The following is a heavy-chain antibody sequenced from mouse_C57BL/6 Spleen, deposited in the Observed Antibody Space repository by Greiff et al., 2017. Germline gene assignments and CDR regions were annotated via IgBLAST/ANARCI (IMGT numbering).Heavy chain of an antibody. D-gene: IGHD1-1*01. V-gene: IGHV1-52*01. Sequence: QVQLQQPGAELVRPGSSVKLSCKASGYPFTSYWMHWVKQRPIQGLEWIGNIYPSDRETHYNQKFKDKATLTVDKSSSTAYWQRSSLTSEDAAVYYWARGHYYGSTYWGQGTTLTVSS. CDR2: IYPSDRET. CDR3: ARGHYYGSTY. CDR1: GYPFTSYW. J-gene: IGHJ2*01.